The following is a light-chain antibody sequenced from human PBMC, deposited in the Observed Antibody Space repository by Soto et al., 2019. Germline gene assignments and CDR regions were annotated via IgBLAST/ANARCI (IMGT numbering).Light chain of an antibody. CDR3: CSYSTTSALV. J-gene: IGLJ7*01. V-gene: IGLV2-14*03. CDR1: SADIGAFNY. Sequence: QSALTQPASVSGSPGQSITISCAGTSADIGAFNYVSWYQHHPDKAPKLLIYDVSARPSGVSTRFSASKSANTASLTISGLQADDEADYYCCSYSTTSALVFGGWTQLTVL. CDR2: DVS.